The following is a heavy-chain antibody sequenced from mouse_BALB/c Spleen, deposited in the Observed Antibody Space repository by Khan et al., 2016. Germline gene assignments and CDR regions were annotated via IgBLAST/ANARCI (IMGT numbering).Heavy chain of an antibody. J-gene: IGHJ4*01. CDR3: TKSGGKVMDY. CDR2: ISSGSNTI. D-gene: IGHD1-1*02. Sequence: EVKLEESGGGLVQPGGSRKLSCAASGFTFSGFGMHWVRQAPEKGLEWVAYISSGSNTIYYGDTVKGRFTISRDNPKNTLFLQMTSLRSEDTAMYYCTKSGGKVMDYWGQGTSVTVSS. CDR1: GFTFSGFG. V-gene: IGHV5-17*02.